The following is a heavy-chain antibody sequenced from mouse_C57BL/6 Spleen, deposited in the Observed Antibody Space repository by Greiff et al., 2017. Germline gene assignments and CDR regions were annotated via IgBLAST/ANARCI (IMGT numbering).Heavy chain of an antibody. CDR3: ARESKGAMDY. V-gene: IGHV5-16*01. Sequence: EVMLVESEGGLVQPGSSMKLSCTASGFTFSDYYMAWVRQVPEKGLEWVANINYDGSSTYYLDSLKSRFIISRDNAKNILYLQMSSLKSEYTAAYYCARESKGAMDYWGQGTSVTVSS. J-gene: IGHJ4*01. D-gene: IGHD1-3*01. CDR2: INYDGSST. CDR1: GFTFSDYY.